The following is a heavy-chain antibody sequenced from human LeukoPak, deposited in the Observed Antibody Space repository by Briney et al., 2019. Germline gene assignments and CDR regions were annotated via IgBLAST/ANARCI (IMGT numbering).Heavy chain of an antibody. V-gene: IGHV3-66*03. J-gene: IGHJ4*02. Sequence: GGSLRLSCAASGFTVSDNYMSWVRQAPGKGLEWVSVIFSNGNTYYADSVKGRFTISRDNSKNTLYLQMNSLRAEDTAVYYCAKILEEMTTVTSADYWGQGTLVTVSS. CDR1: GFTVSDNY. D-gene: IGHD4-17*01. CDR3: AKILEEMTTVTSADY. CDR2: IFSNGNT.